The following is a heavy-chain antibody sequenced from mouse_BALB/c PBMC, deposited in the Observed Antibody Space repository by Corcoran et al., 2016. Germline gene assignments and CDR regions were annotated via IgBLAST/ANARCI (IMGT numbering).Heavy chain of an antibody. V-gene: IGHV9-3-1*01. CDR2: INTYTGEP. J-gene: IGHJ4*01. CDR1: GCTFTNYG. Sequence: QIQLVQSGPERKKPGETVKISCKASGCTFTNYGMNWMKQAPGKGLKWMGWINTYTGEPTYAEDFKGRFAFSLETSASTAYLQINNLKNEDTATYFCAREPYAMDYWGQGTSVTVSS. CDR3: AREPYAMDY.